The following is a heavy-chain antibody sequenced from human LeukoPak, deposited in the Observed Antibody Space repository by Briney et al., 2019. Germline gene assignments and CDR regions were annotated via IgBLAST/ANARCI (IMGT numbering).Heavy chain of an antibody. Sequence: GGSLRLSCAASGFTFSSYAMHWVRQAPGKGLEYVSAISSNGGSTYYANSVKGRFTISRDNSKNTLYLQMGSLRAEDMAVYYCARAPSGYEKGGFDYWGQGTLVTVSS. CDR1: GFTFSSYA. CDR2: ISSNGGST. CDR3: ARAPSGYEKGGFDY. D-gene: IGHD5-12*01. J-gene: IGHJ4*02. V-gene: IGHV3-64*01.